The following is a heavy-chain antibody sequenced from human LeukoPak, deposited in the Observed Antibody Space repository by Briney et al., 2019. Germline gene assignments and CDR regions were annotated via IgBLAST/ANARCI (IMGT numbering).Heavy chain of an antibody. CDR1: GFTFSSYW. CDR2: ISYHGTNK. CDR3: AKDLRYYGSGSYCPFDY. V-gene: IGHV3-30*18. Sequence: PGGSLRLSCAASGFTFSSYWMSWVRQAPGKGLEWVAVISYHGTNKYYADSVKGRFTISRDNSKNTLYLQMNSLRAEDTAVYYCAKDLRYYGSGSYCPFDYWGQGTLVTVSS. J-gene: IGHJ4*02. D-gene: IGHD3-10*01.